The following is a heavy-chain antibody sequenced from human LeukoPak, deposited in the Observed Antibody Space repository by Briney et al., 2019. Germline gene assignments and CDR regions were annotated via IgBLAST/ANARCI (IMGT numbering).Heavy chain of an antibody. CDR2: ISYDGSNK. D-gene: IGHD3-9*01. CDR1: GFTFSSYG. Sequence: GRSLRLSCAASGFTFSSYGMHWVRQAPGKGLEWVAVISYDGSNKYYADSVKGRFTISRDDSKNTLYLQMNSLRAEDTAVYYCAKVRYFDNYYFDYWGQGTLVTVSS. V-gene: IGHV3-30*18. J-gene: IGHJ4*02. CDR3: AKVRYFDNYYFDY.